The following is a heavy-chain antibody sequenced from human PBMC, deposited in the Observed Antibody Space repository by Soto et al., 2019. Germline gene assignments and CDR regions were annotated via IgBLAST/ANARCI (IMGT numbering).Heavy chain of an antibody. Sequence: QVQMVESGGGVVQPGRSLRLSCAASGFIFSSYGMHWVRQARGKGLEWVATISSDGSGQYYTDSLKGRFTISRDNSKNTLYLQMSSLRSEDTAIYYCVKGGAVDETWGSWGQGTLVTVSS. D-gene: IGHD6-19*01. J-gene: IGHJ5*02. V-gene: IGHV3-30*18. CDR3: VKGGAVDETWGS. CDR1: GFIFSSYG. CDR2: ISSDGSGQ.